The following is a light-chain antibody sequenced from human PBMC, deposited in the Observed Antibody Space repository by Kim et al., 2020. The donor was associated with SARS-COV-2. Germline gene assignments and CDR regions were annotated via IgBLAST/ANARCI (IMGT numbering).Light chain of an antibody. V-gene: IGLV10-54*04. CDR1: SNNVGYEG. CDR2: RND. Sequence: QAGLTQPPSVSKGLRQTATLTCAGNSNNVGYEGAAWLQHHQGHPPKLLSYRNDSRPSGISERFSASRSGNTASLTITGLQPEDEADYYCSAWDSSLSAWVFGGGTQLTVL. CDR3: SAWDSSLSAWV. J-gene: IGLJ3*02.